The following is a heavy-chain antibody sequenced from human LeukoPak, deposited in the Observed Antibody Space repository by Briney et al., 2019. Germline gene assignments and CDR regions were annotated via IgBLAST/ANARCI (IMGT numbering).Heavy chain of an antibody. CDR1: GFTFSSYA. CDR2: ISSNGGST. CDR3: ARDRDRDKLELGGDWFDP. D-gene: IGHD1-7*01. J-gene: IGHJ5*02. V-gene: IGHV3-64*01. Sequence: GGSLRLSCAASGFTFSSYAMHWVRQAPGKGLEYVSAISSNGGSTYYANSVKGRFTISRDNSKNTLYLQMGSLRAEDMAVYYCARDRDRDKLELGGDWFDPWGQGTLVTVSS.